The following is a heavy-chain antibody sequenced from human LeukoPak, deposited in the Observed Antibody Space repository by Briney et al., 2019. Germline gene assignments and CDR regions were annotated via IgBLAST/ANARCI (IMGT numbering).Heavy chain of an antibody. CDR3: ARGIVEMATIYAFDI. D-gene: IGHD5-24*01. Sequence: PRASVKVSCKASGGTFSSYAISWVRQAPGQGLEWMGGIIPIFGTANYAQKFQGRVTITADESTSTAYMELSSLRSEDTAVYYCARGIVEMATIYAFDIWGQGTMVTVSS. J-gene: IGHJ3*02. CDR1: GGTFSSYA. CDR2: IIPIFGTA. V-gene: IGHV1-69*13.